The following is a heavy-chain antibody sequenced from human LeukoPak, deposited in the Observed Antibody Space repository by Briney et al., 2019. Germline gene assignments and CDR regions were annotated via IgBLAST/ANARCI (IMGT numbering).Heavy chain of an antibody. CDR3: AKVGVGATRGSYYFDY. V-gene: IGHV3-23*01. CDR2: ISGSGGST. CDR1: GFTFSSYA. Sequence: PGGSLRLSCAASGFTFSSYAMSWVRQAPGKGLEWVSAISGSGGSTYYADSVKGRFTISRDNSKNTLYLQMNSLRAEDTAVYYCAKVGVGATRGSYYFDYWGQGTLVTVSS. J-gene: IGHJ4*02. D-gene: IGHD1-26*01.